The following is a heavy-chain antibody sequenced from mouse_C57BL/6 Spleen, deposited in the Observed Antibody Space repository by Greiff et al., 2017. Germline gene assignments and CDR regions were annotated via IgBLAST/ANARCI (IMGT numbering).Heavy chain of an antibody. CDR1: GYAFSSYW. J-gene: IGHJ2*01. V-gene: IGHV1-80*01. CDR2: IYPGDGDT. Sequence: VQVQQSGAELVKPGASVKISCKASGYAFSSYWMNWVKQRPGKGLEWIGQIYPGDGDTNYNGKFKGKATLTADKSSSTAYMQLSSLTSEDSAVYFCARGWLLDYFDYWGQGTTLTVSS. CDR3: ARGWLLDYFDY. D-gene: IGHD2-3*01.